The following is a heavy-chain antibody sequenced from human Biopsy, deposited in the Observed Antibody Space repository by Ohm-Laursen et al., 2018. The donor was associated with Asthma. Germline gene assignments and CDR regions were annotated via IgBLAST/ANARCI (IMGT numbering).Heavy chain of an antibody. Sequence: SVKVSCKASGGTFRTYAFNWVRQAPGQGLEWMGGIIPMYGVPKVAQKFQGRVTITADESTSTAYMEMSSLRSEDTAVYYCARVDAIMISGDFYFYSGFDLWGQGTSVRVSS. D-gene: IGHD3-16*01. V-gene: IGHV1-69*13. CDR1: GGTFRTYA. CDR3: ARVDAIMISGDFYFYSGFDL. CDR2: IIPMYGVP. J-gene: IGHJ6*02.